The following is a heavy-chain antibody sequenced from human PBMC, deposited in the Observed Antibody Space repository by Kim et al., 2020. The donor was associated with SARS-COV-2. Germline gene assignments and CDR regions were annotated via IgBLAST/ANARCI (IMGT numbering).Heavy chain of an antibody. Sequence: GGSLRLSCAASGFTFSSYGMHWVRQAPGKGLEWVAVIWYDGSNKYYADSVKGRFTISRDNSKNTLYLQMNSLRAEDTAVYYCASGGYNGRIFDYWGQGTLVTVSS. CDR1: GFTFSSYG. V-gene: IGHV3-33*01. D-gene: IGHD5-12*01. CDR3: ASGGYNGRIFDY. CDR2: IWYDGSNK. J-gene: IGHJ4*02.